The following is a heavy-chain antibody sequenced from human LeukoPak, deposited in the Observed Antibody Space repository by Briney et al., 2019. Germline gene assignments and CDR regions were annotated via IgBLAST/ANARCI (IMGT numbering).Heavy chain of an antibody. D-gene: IGHD2-2*01. CDR1: GGSISSGSYY. J-gene: IGHJ5*02. Sequence: SETLSLTCTVSGGSISSGSYYWSWIRQPAGKGLKWIGRIYTSGSTNYNPSLKSRVTISVDTSKNQFSLKLSSVTAADTAVYYCARVGYCSSTSCSPGDNWFDPWGQGTLVTVSS. V-gene: IGHV4-61*02. CDR3: ARVGYCSSTSCSPGDNWFDP. CDR2: IYTSGST.